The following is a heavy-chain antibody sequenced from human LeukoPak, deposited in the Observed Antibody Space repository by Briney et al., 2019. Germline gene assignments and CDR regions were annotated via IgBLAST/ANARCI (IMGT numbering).Heavy chain of an antibody. CDR1: GGTFSSYA. CDR3: ARDGSHCSSTSCLSFDP. J-gene: IGHJ5*02. CDR2: IMPILCIA. Sequence: SVKVSCKASGGTFSSYAISWVRQAPGQGLEWMGRIMPILCIANYAQKFQGRVTITADKSTSTAYMELSSLRSEDTAVYYCARDGSHCSSTSCLSFDPWGQGTLVTVSS. V-gene: IGHV1-69*04. D-gene: IGHD2-2*01.